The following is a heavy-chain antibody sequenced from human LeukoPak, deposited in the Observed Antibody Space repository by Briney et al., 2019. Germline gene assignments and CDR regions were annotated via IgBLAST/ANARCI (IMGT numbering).Heavy chain of an antibody. D-gene: IGHD6-19*01. CDR2: IRYDGSNK. CDR3: AKDRSEAVAGPFRDYYYYYYMDV. Sequence: GGSLRLSCAASGFTFSSYGMHWVRQAPGRGLEWVAFIRYDGSNKYYADSVKGRFTISRDNSKNTLYLQMNSLKAEDTAVYYCAKDRSEAVAGPFRDYYYYYYMDVWGKGTTVTISS. J-gene: IGHJ6*03. CDR1: GFTFSSYG. V-gene: IGHV3-30*02.